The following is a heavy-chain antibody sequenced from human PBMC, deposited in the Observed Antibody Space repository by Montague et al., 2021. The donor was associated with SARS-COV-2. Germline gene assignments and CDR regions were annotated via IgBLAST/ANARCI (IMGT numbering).Heavy chain of an antibody. CDR3: ASGADDYYYAMDV. CDR2: VYYSGST. CDR1: GGSISSSSYY. Sequence: SETRSLTCTVSGGSISSSSYYWGWIRQPPGKGLGWMGYVYYSGSTNYNPSLKSRVTISVDTSKNQFSLKLRSVTAADTAVYYCASGADDYYYAMDVWGQGTTVTVSS. D-gene: IGHD3-10*01. J-gene: IGHJ6*02. V-gene: IGHV4-39*07.